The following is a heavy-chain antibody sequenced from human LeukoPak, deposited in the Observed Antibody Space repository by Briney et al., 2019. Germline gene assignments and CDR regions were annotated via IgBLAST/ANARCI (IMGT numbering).Heavy chain of an antibody. D-gene: IGHD3-10*01. CDR3: ARPFARGTVTPYYFDY. J-gene: IGHJ4*02. Sequence: PSQTLSLTCTVSGGSISSGDYYWSWIRQPPGKGLEWIGYIYYSGSTYYNPSLKSRVTISVDTSKNQFSLKLSSVTAADTAVYYCARPFARGTVTPYYFDYWGQGTLVTVSS. CDR2: IYYSGST. CDR1: GGSISSGDYY. V-gene: IGHV4-30-4*08.